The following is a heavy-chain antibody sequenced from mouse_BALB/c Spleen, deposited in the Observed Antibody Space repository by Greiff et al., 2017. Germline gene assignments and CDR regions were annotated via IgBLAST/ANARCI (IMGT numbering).Heavy chain of an antibody. D-gene: IGHD2-1*01. CDR1: GYTFTSYW. J-gene: IGHJ4*01. CDR2: IDPSDSET. Sequence: QVQLQQPGAELVKPGAPVKLSCKASGYTFTSYWMNWVKQRPGRGLEWIGRIDPSDSETHYNQKFKDKATLTVDKSSSTAYIQLSSLTSEDSAVYYCARRRDGNYAYAMDYWGQGTSVTVSS. V-gene: IGHV1-69*02. CDR3: ARRRDGNYAYAMDY.